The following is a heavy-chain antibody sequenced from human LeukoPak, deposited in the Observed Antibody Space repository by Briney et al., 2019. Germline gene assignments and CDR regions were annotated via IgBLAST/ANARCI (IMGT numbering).Heavy chain of an antibody. J-gene: IGHJ5*02. V-gene: IGHV1-2*02. D-gene: IGHD3-10*01. CDR2: INPNSGGT. CDR3: ARGSGTMVRGVIIVSNWFDP. Sequence: EASVKVSCKASGYPFTGYYLHWVRQAPGQGLEWMGWINPNSGGTNYAQKFQGRVTMTRDTSISTAYMELSRLRSDDTAVYYCARGSGTMVRGVIIVSNWFDPWGQGTLVTVSS. CDR1: GYPFTGYY.